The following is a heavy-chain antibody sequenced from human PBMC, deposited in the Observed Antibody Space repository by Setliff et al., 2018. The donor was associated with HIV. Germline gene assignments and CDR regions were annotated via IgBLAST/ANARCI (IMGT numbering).Heavy chain of an antibody. CDR3: ATLDYYGSATYNLALHY. CDR2: VDPKNGDT. D-gene: IGHD3-10*01. CDR1: GYTFTDYY. Sequence: SCKASGYTFTDYYMHWVQQAPAKGLEWMGRVDPKNGDTIYAEKLRGRVTITADTSTDTAYMELGSLRSEDTAIYYCATLDYYGSATYNLALHYWGQGTRVTVSS. V-gene: IGHV1-69-2*01. J-gene: IGHJ4*02.